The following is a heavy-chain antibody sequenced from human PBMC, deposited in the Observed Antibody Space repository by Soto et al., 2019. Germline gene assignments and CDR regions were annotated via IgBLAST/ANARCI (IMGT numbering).Heavy chain of an antibody. V-gene: IGHV5-51*01. Sequence: EVQLVQSGAEVKKPGESLKISCKGSGYSFTSYWIGWVRQMPGKGLEWMGIIYPGDSDTRYSPSFQGQVTISADKSISTAYLQWSSLKASDTAMYYCARQKDDDYGDYNYYYYGMDVWGQGTTVTVSS. CDR3: ARQKDDDYGDYNYYYYGMDV. CDR2: IYPGDSDT. D-gene: IGHD4-17*01. J-gene: IGHJ6*02. CDR1: GYSFTSYW.